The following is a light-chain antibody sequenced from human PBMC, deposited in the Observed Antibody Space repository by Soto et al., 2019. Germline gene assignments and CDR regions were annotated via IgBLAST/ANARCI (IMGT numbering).Light chain of an antibody. J-gene: IGKJ4*01. CDR3: QEYNNWPLT. CDR1: QNVHSA. V-gene: IGKV3-15*01. Sequence: EVVMTQSPDTLSVSPGDGATLSCRASQNVHSALAWYPQKPGQAPRLVIYDTSTRAADIPVRFAGGGSGRAFTRTISSLKYEDFEVYYCQEYNNWPLTVGEGTKVEIK. CDR2: DTS.